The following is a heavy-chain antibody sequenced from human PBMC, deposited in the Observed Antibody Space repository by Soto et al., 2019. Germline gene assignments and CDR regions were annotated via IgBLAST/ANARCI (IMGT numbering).Heavy chain of an antibody. CDR1: GLTFSRDA. J-gene: IGHJ6*02. Sequence: EVQLVESGGGLVQRGGSLRLSCAASGLTFSRDAMHWVRQAPGKGLVWVARISGDRTGASYADSMKGRFTISRDNAKNTLYLQMNNLRAEDTAVYFCARGQYYGLDVWGQGTTVTVSS. CDR2: ISGDRTGA. V-gene: IGHV3-74*01. CDR3: ARGQYYGLDV.